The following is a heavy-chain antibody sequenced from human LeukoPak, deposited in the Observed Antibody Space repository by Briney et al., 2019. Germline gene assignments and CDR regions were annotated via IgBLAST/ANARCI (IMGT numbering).Heavy chain of an antibody. CDR2: IYYSGST. D-gene: IGHD3-3*01. Sequence: SETLSLTCTVSGGSISSYYWSWIRQPPGKGLEWIGYIYYSGSTNYNPSLKSRVTISVDTSKNQFSLKLSSVTAADTAVYYCARRLYDFWSGSAGRSPFDYWGQGTLVTVSS. CDR1: GGSISSYY. CDR3: ARRLYDFWSGSAGRSPFDY. J-gene: IGHJ4*02. V-gene: IGHV4-59*12.